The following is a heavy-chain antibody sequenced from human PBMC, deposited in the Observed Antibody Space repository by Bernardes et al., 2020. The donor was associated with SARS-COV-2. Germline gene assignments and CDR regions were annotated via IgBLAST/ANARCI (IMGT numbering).Heavy chain of an antibody. CDR2: VSSNSAYI. V-gene: IGHV3-21*01. CDR1: GFIFNSHS. J-gene: IGHJ3*02. D-gene: IGHD3-10*01. CDR3: VRENSHEYISSADSAFDI. Sequence: GGSLRLSCAASGFIFNSHSMNWVRQAPGKGLEWVSCVSSNSAYIYYADSVKGRFTVSRDNGKNSLYLQMYSLRAEDTAVYYCVRENSHEYISSADSAFDIWGQGTMVTVSS.